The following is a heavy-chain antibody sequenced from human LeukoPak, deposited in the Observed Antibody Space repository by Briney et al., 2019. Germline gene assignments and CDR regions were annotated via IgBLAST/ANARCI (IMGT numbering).Heavy chain of an antibody. J-gene: IGHJ4*02. D-gene: IGHD3-16*01. V-gene: IGHV1-18*01. CDR3: ARGREITFGGVSYYFDY. CDR2: ISAYNGNT. CDR1: GYTFTSYG. Sequence: ASVKVSCKASGYTFTSYGISWVRQAPGQGLEWMGWISAYNGNTNYALKLQGRVTMTTDTSTSTAYMELRSLRSDDTAVYYCARGREITFGGVSYYFDYWGQGTLVTVSS.